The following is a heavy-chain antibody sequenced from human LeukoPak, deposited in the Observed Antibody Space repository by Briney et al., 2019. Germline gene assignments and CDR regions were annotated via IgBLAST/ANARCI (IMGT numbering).Heavy chain of an antibody. CDR1: GFTFSSYG. V-gene: IGHV3-30*03. J-gene: IGHJ3*02. CDR2: ISYDGSNK. CDR3: AREGTWFGDAFDI. Sequence: GGSLRLSCAASGFTFSSYGMHWVRQAPGKGLEWVAVISYDGSNKYYADSVKGRFTISRDNAKNSLYLQMNSLRAEDAAVYYCAREGTWFGDAFDIWGQGTMVTVSS. D-gene: IGHD3-10*01.